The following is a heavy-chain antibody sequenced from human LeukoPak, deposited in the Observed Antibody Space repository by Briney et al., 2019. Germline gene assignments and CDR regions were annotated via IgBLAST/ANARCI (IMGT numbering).Heavy chain of an antibody. CDR1: GFTFSSYG. D-gene: IGHD3-10*01. CDR2: ISYDGSNK. J-gene: IGHJ5*02. Sequence: GGSLRLSCAASGFTFSSYGMHWVRQAPGKGLEWVAVISYDGSNKYYADSVKGRFTISRDNSKNTLYLQMNSLRAEDTAVYYCAKDSPIDDGSGSYSKFDPWGQGTLVTVSS. V-gene: IGHV3-30*18. CDR3: AKDSPIDDGSGSYSKFDP.